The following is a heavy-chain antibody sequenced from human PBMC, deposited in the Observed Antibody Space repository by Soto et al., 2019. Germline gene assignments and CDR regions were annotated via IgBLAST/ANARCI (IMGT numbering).Heavy chain of an antibody. CDR2: IKTDGSST. D-gene: IGHD3-16*01. Sequence: GGSLRLSCSASGFTFSSYWMHGVRQVPGEGLVWVSRIKTDGSSTSYADSVKGRFTISRDNAKNTMYLQMNSLGAEDTAVYYCARVGVGHYEFDYWGQGTLVTVSS. V-gene: IGHV3-74*01. CDR3: ARVGVGHYEFDY. CDR1: GFTFSSYW. J-gene: IGHJ4*02.